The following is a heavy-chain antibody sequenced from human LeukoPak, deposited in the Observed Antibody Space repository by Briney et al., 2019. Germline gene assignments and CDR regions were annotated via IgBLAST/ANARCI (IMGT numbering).Heavy chain of an antibody. D-gene: IGHD6-13*01. CDR3: ARGQKDMAAAGTTFDY. CDR2: MNPNSGNT. V-gene: IGHV1-8*01. Sequence: ASVKVSCKASGYTFTSYDINWVRQATGQGLEWMGWMNPNSGNTGYAQKFQGRVTMTRNTSISTAYMELSSLRSEDTAVYYCARGQKDMAAAGTTFDYWGQGTLVTVSS. CDR1: GYTFTSYD. J-gene: IGHJ4*02.